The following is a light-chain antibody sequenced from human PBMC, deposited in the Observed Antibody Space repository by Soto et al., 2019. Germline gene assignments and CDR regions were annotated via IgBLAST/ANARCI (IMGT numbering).Light chain of an antibody. CDR1: QPISNY. CDR2: TAS. V-gene: IGKV1-39*01. Sequence: DVQMTQSPSSLSASVGDRVTITCRTSQPISNYLNWYQQKPGRAPSLLIYTASSLQTGVPSRFSGSGSGTHFTLTISSLQPEDFATYYCQQSYNTPRTFGQGTKVDIK. CDR3: QQSYNTPRT. J-gene: IGKJ1*01.